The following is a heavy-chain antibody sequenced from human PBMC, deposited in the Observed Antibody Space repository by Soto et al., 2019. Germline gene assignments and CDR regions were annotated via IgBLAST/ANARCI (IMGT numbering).Heavy chain of an antibody. CDR1: GFTFSSYS. J-gene: IGHJ3*02. CDR3: ARALLSEWLGTHDAFDI. V-gene: IGHV3-21*01. D-gene: IGHD6-19*01. Sequence: GGSLRLSCAASGFTFSSYSMNWVRQAPGKGLEWVSSISSSSSYIYYADSVKGRFTISRDNAKNSLYLQMNSLRAEDTAVYYCARALLSEWLGTHDAFDIWGQGTMVTVSS. CDR2: ISSSSSYI.